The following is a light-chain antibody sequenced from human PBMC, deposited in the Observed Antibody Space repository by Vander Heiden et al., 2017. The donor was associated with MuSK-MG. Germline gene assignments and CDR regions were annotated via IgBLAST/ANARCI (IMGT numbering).Light chain of an antibody. V-gene: IGKV4-1*01. CDR3: QQYHSPPFT. J-gene: IGKJ3*01. Sequence: DIVMTQSPDSLGVSLGERATINCKSSQSVVYNSNNKNYVAWYQQKPGQPPKLLIYWASTRQSGVPERFSGSGSGTDFTLTINNLQAEDVAVYSCQQYHSPPFTFGPGT. CDR2: WAS. CDR1: QSVVYNSNNKNY.